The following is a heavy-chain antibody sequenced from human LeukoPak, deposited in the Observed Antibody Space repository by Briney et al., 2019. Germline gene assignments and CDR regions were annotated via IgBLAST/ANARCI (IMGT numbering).Heavy chain of an antibody. J-gene: IGHJ3*02. CDR3: ARLITYDSSGYYPDAFDI. D-gene: IGHD3-22*01. CDR2: IYYSGST. V-gene: IGHV4-39*01. CDR1: GGSISSSSYY. Sequence: SETLSLTCTVSGGSISSSSYYWGWIRQPPGKGLEWIGSIYYSGSTYYNPPLKSRVTISVDTSKNQFSLKLSSVTAADTAVYYCARLITYDSSGYYPDAFDIWGQGTMVTVSS.